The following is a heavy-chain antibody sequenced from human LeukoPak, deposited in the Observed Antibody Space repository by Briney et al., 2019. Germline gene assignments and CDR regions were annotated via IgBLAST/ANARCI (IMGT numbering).Heavy chain of an antibody. CDR3: AKDRVGAMFYFDY. Sequence: GGTLRLSCAASGIIFSSYGMSWVRQAPGKGLEWVAGISGSGVTTHYADSVKGRFTISRDNSKNTLYLQVNSLRAEDTAVYHCAKDRVGAMFYFDYWGQGTLVTVCS. CDR2: ISGSGVTT. V-gene: IGHV3-23*01. D-gene: IGHD1-26*01. CDR1: GIIFSSYG. J-gene: IGHJ4*02.